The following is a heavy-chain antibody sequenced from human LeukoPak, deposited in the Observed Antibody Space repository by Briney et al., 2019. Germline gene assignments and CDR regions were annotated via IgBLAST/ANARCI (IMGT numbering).Heavy chain of an antibody. Sequence: GASVKVSCKASGYTFTGYYMHWVRQAPGQGREWMGWINPNSGGTNYAQKFQGRVTMTRDTSISTAYMELSRLRSDDTAVYYCARGSDIVAYYYYYYMDVWGKGTTVTVSS. J-gene: IGHJ6*03. V-gene: IGHV1-2*02. D-gene: IGHD5-12*01. CDR3: ARGSDIVAYYYYYYMDV. CDR2: INPNSGGT. CDR1: GYTFTGYY.